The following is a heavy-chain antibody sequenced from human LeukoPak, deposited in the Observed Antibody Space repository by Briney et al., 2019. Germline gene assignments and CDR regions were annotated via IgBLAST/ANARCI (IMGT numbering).Heavy chain of an antibody. Sequence: GESLKISCKGSGYNFTSYWIGWVRQMPGKGLEWMGIIYPGDSDTRYSPSFQGQVTISADKSISTAYLQWSSLKASDTAMYYCARALRSLFSKYYFDYWGQGTLVTVSS. D-gene: IGHD4-11*01. J-gene: IGHJ4*02. CDR1: GYNFTSYW. CDR3: ARALRSLFSKYYFDY. CDR2: IYPGDSDT. V-gene: IGHV5-51*01.